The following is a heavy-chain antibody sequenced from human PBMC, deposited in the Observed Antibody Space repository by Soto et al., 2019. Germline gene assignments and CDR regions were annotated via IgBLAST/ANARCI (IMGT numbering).Heavy chain of an antibody. CDR1: GFTFSDSW. CDR3: ASLGRHG. J-gene: IGHJ6*02. CDR2: INQDGSGK. D-gene: IGHD3-16*01. Sequence: WSLRLSCAASGFTFSDSWMDWARQVPGKGPEWVANINQDGSGKNYVDSVKGRFTISRDNAKNSLYLQMNSLRAEDTAVYYCASLGRHGWGQGTTVTVSS. V-gene: IGHV3-7*01.